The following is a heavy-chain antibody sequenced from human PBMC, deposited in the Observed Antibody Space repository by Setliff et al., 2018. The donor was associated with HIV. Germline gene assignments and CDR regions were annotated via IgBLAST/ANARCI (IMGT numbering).Heavy chain of an antibody. J-gene: IGHJ6*02. CDR1: GFTFGVYA. D-gene: IGHD3-10*01. V-gene: IGHV3-49*04. CDR2: IRHKAYGGTA. Sequence: PGGSLRLSCTTSGFTFGVYAMTWVRQAPGKGLEWVGFIRHKAYGGTAEYDASVKGRFTISRDDSKNLLYLQMNSLKIEDTAVYYCARSVIGYYYYGMDVWGQGTLVTVSS. CDR3: ARSVIGYYYYGMDV.